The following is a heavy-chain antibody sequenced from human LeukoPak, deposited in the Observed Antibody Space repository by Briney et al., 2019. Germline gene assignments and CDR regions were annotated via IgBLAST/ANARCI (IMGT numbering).Heavy chain of an antibody. Sequence: GASVKVSCKASGGTFSSYAISWVRQAPGQGLEWMGGIIPIFGTANYAQKFQGRVTITADKSTSTAYMELSSPRSEDTAVYYCARVIDQTYYYYYMDVWGKGTTVTVSS. CDR1: GGTFSSYA. V-gene: IGHV1-69*06. CDR2: IIPIFGTA. CDR3: ARVIDQTYYYYYMDV. J-gene: IGHJ6*03.